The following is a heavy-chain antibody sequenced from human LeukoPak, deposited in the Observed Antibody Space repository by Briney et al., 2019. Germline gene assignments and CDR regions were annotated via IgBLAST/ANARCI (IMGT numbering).Heavy chain of an antibody. D-gene: IGHD3-10*01. J-gene: IGHJ6*02. CDR1: GFTFSDYY. CDR2: ISHSGSDT. Sequence: MTGGSLRLSCAASGFTFSDYYMSWIRQAPGKGLEWVSYISHSGSDTYYADSVKGRFTISRDNAKNSLYLQMNSLRAEDTAVYHCARGQGHNSGSYFYYGMDVWGQGTTVTVSS. CDR3: ARGQGHNSGSYFYYGMDV. V-gene: IGHV3-11*01.